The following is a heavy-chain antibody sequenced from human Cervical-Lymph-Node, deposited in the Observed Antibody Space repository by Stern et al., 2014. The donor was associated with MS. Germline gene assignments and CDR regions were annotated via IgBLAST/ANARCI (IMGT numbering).Heavy chain of an antibody. CDR2: IWCDGNNT. D-gene: IGHD2-15*01. CDR1: GFIFSDYG. V-gene: IGHV3-33*03. CDR3: ARMGGTVEVATTLFGMDV. Sequence: VQLVESGGGVVQPGRSLRISCAASGFIFSDYGMHWVRQAPGKGLEWVARIWCDGNNTYYADSVKGRFTISRDNSTHTLYLQMNMRGVEDSAVYCGARMGGTVEVATTLFGMDVWGQGTTVTVSS. J-gene: IGHJ6*02.